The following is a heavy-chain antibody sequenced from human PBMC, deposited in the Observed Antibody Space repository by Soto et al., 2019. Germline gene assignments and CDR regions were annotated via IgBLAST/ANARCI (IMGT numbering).Heavy chain of an antibody. CDR1: GYTFTHYS. Sequence: ASVKVSCKASGYTFTHYSMHWVRQAPGQRLEWMGWINGGNGYTEYSQKFQGRVTITRDTSASTAYMELSGLTSEDTAVYCCAKPDRDSSGFYFFDYWGQGTLVTAPQ. CDR3: AKPDRDSSGFYFFDY. V-gene: IGHV1-3*01. D-gene: IGHD3-22*01. CDR2: INGGNGYT. J-gene: IGHJ4*02.